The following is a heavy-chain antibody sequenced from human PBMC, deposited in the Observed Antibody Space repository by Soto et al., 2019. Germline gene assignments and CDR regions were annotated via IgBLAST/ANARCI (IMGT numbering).Heavy chain of an antibody. CDR1: GGTFSIYS. Sequence: SVKVSCKASGGTFSIYSISWVRQAPGQGLEWMGGIIPIFGTANYAQKFQGRVTITADESTSTAYMELSSLRSEDTAVYYCARNRITYYYDSSGSNWFDPWGQGTLVTVAS. D-gene: IGHD3-22*01. V-gene: IGHV1-69*13. J-gene: IGHJ5*02. CDR3: ARNRITYYYDSSGSNWFDP. CDR2: IIPIFGTA.